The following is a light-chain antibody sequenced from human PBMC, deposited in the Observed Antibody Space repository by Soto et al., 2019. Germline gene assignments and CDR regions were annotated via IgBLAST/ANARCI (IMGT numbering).Light chain of an antibody. V-gene: IGKV1-5*01. CDR2: DAS. J-gene: IGKJ1*01. Sequence: DIQMTQSPSILSASVGDRVTITCRASQSISSWLAWYQQKPGKAPKLLIYDASSLESGVPSRFSGSGSGTEFTLTISSLQPDDFATYYCKQYNSSPWTFGQGTKMEIK. CDR3: KQYNSSPWT. CDR1: QSISSW.